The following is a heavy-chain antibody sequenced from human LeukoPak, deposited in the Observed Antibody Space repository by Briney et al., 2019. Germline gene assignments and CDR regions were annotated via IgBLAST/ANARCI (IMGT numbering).Heavy chain of an antibody. CDR2: IIPIFGTA. CDR1: GGTFSSYA. V-gene: IGHV1-69*13. D-gene: IGHD6-13*01. J-gene: IGHJ5*02. Sequence: EASVKVSCKASGGTFSSYAISWVRQAPGQGLEWMGGIIPIFGTANYAQKFQGRVTITADESTSTAYMELSSLRAEDTALYYCAKGRPYSSSWTNWFDPWGQGTLVTVSS. CDR3: AKGRPYSSSWTNWFDP.